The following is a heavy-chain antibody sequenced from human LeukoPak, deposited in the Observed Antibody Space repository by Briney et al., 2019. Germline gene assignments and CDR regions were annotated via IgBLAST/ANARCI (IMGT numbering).Heavy chain of an antibody. CDR3: AKDQAQYFNWLFRDGFGY. V-gene: IGHV3-23*01. CDR1: GFTFSTYA. J-gene: IGHJ4*02. CDR2: ISVSGGGT. Sequence: GGSLRLSCAASGFTFSTYAMGWVRQAPGKGLEWVSAISVSGGGTYFADSVKGRFTISRDNSKNTLYLQMNSLRAEDTAVYYCAKDQAQYFNWLFRDGFGYWGQGALVTVSS. D-gene: IGHD3-9*01.